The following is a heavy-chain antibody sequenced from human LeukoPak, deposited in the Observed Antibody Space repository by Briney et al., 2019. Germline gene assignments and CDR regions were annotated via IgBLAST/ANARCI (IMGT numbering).Heavy chain of an antibody. Sequence: PSETLSLTCTVSGGSISSYYWSWIRQPPGKGLEWIGYIYYSGSTNYNPSLKSRVTISVDTSKNQFSLKLGSVTAADTAVYYCARVRRYCSSTSCHSLGFDYWGQGTLVTVSS. J-gene: IGHJ4*02. CDR1: GGSISSYY. CDR2: IYYSGST. CDR3: ARVRRYCSSTSCHSLGFDY. V-gene: IGHV4-59*01. D-gene: IGHD2-2*01.